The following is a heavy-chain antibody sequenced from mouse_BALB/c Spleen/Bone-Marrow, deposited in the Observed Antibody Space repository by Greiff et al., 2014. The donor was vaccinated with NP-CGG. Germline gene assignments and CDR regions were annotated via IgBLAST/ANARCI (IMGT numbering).Heavy chain of an antibody. CDR3: ARYHSYAWYFDY. V-gene: IGHV1S130*01. D-gene: IGHD1-1*01. Sequence: VQLQQSGSVLVRPGASVKLSCKASGYTFTSSWMHWAKQRPGQGLEWIGEIHPNSGNTNYNEKFKGKATLTVDTSSSIAYVDLSSLTSEDSAVYYCARYHSYAWYFDYWGQGTTLTVSS. CDR2: IHPNSGNT. CDR1: GYTFTSSW. J-gene: IGHJ2*01.